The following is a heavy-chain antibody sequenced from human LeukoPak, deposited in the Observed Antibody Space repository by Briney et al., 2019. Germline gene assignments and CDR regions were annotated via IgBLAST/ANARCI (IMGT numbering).Heavy chain of an antibody. CDR1: GFTFSSYG. J-gene: IGHJ6*02. Sequence: PGGSLRLSCAASGFTFSSYGMHWVRQAPGKGLEWVAVISYDGSNKYYADSVKGRFTISRDNSKNTLYLQMNSLRAEDTAVYYCAKVSGSGSYYYYYYYGMDVWGQGTTVTVSS. CDR3: AKVSGSGSYYYYYYYGMDV. V-gene: IGHV3-30*18. D-gene: IGHD3-10*01. CDR2: ISYDGSNK.